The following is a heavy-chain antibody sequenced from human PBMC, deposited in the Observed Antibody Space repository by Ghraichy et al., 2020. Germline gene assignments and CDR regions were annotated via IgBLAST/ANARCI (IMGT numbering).Heavy chain of an antibody. CDR3: ASLYYDTLAGYHAGYYMDV. Sequence: GESLRLSCAAAGFTFSNYGMHWVRQAPGKGLEWVAFIRYDGNTKYYGDSVKRRFTISKDNSKNTLYLQMSSLRVDDTVMYYCASLYYDTLAGYHAGYYMDVWGKGTTVTVSS. J-gene: IGHJ6*03. V-gene: IGHV3-30*02. D-gene: IGHD3-9*01. CDR1: GFTFSNYG. CDR2: IRYDGNTK.